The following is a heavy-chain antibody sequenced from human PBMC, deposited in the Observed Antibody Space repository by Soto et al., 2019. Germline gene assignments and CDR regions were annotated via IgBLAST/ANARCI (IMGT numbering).Heavy chain of an antibody. CDR3: ARGGGGDYGDYHDAFDI. CDR1: GFTFSSYS. CDR2: ISSSSSYI. D-gene: IGHD4-17*01. Sequence: GGSLRLSCAASGFTFSSYSMNWVRQAPGKGLEWVSSISSSSSYIYYADSVKGRFTISRDNAKNSLYLQMNSLRAEGTAVYYCARGGGGDYGDYHDAFDIWGQGTMVTVSS. J-gene: IGHJ3*02. V-gene: IGHV3-21*01.